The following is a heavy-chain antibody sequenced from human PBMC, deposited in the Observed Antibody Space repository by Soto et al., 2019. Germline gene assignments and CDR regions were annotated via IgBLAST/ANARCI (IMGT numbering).Heavy chain of an antibody. CDR1: GGSISSYY. CDR3: ARKSLIAAADPYFDY. J-gene: IGHJ4*02. D-gene: IGHD6-13*01. Sequence: NPSETLSLTCTVSGGSISSYYWSWIRQPPGKGLEWIGYIYYSGSTNYNPSLKSRVTISVDTSKNQFSLKLSSVTAADTAVYYCARKSLIAAADPYFDYWGQGTLVTVSS. CDR2: IYYSGST. V-gene: IGHV4-59*01.